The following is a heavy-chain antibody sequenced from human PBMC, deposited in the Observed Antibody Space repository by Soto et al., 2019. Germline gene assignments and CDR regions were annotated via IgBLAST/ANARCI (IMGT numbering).Heavy chain of an antibody. CDR3: ASGYCSSTSCYTGGYYYGMDV. V-gene: IGHV1-69*01. J-gene: IGHJ6*02. D-gene: IGHD2-2*02. Sequence: QVQLVQSGAEVKKPGSSVKVSCKASGGTFSSYAISWVRQAPGQGLEWMGGIIPIFGTANYAQKFQGRVTINADESTGTAYMELSSLRSEDTAVYYCASGYCSSTSCYTGGYYYGMDVWGQGTTVTVSS. CDR1: GGTFSSYA. CDR2: IIPIFGTA.